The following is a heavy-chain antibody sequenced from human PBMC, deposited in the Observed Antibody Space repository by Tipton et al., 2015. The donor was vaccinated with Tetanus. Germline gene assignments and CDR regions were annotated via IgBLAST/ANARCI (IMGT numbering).Heavy chain of an antibody. D-gene: IGHD3-22*01. J-gene: IGHJ5*02. CDR3: AGLGYYDSSGYYSGFDP. V-gene: IGHV1-18*04. Sequence: QLVQSGAEVKKPGASVKVSCKASGYTFTSYGISWVRQAPGQGLESMGWISAYNGHTNYAQKLQGRVTMTTDTSTGTAYMELRSLRSDDTAVYYCAGLGYYDSSGYYSGFDPWGQGTLVTVSS. CDR2: ISAYNGHT. CDR1: GYTFTSYG.